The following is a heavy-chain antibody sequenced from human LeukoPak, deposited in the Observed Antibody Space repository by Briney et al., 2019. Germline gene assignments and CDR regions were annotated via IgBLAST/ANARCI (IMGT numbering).Heavy chain of an antibody. CDR3: ARSYYYDSSGWDAFDI. D-gene: IGHD3-22*01. J-gene: IGHJ3*02. CDR1: GFTVSSNY. CDR2: IYSGGST. Sequence: GGSLRLSCAASGFTVSSNYMSWVRQAPGKGLEWVSVIYSGGSTYYADSVKGRFTISRHNSKNTLYLQMNSLRAEDTAVYYCARSYYYDSSGWDAFDIWGQGTKVTVSS. V-gene: IGHV3-53*04.